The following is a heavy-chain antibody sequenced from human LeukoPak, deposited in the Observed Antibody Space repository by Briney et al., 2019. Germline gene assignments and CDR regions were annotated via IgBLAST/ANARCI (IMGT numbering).Heavy chain of an antibody. V-gene: IGHV3-23*01. J-gene: IGHJ4*02. Sequence: GGSLRLSCAVSGFTFSSYAMYWVRQAPGKGLEWVSSIDASAGSIHYADSVKGRFTISRDNSRNTVYLQMNSLAAEDTAVYYCAKEARAYSYATDWGQGTLVTVSS. CDR3: AKEARAYSYATD. CDR1: GFTFSSYA. D-gene: IGHD5-18*01. CDR2: IDASAGSI.